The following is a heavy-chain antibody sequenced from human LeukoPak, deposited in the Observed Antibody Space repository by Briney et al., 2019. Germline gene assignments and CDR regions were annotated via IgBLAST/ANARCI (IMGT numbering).Heavy chain of an antibody. V-gene: IGHV3-74*01. Sequence: GGSLRLSCAASGFTFSSYWMRWVRQVPGKGLVWVSRINSDGSSTSYADSVKGRFTISRDNAKNTLYVQMNSLRAEDTAVYYRSTGSGHAFDIWGRGTMVTVSS. CDR2: INSDGSST. CDR3: STGSGHAFDI. J-gene: IGHJ3*02. CDR1: GFTFSSYW. D-gene: IGHD3-10*01.